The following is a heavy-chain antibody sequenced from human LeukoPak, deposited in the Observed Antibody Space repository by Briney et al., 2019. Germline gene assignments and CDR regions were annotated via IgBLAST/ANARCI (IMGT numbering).Heavy chain of an antibody. V-gene: IGHV3-7*01. J-gene: IGHJ5*02. CDR3: ARVDDSSGYYGSWFDP. CDR1: GCTFSTYI. CDR2: IKQDGSEK. Sequence: PGGPLRLSCAASGCTFSTYIMSWVRQAPGKGLEWVADIKQDGSEKYYVDSVKGRFTISRDNAKNSLYLQMNRLRAENTALYSCARVDDSSGYYGSWFDPWGQGTLVTVSS. D-gene: IGHD3-22*01.